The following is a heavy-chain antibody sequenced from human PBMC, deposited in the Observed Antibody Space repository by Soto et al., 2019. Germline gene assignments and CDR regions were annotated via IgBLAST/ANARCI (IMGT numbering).Heavy chain of an antibody. V-gene: IGHV2-5*02. CDR3: AHRGDMNGNWDQGYLDH. Sequence: QITLRESGPPRVKPTQTLMLTCTFSGFSLTTRPVGVAWIRQPPGKALEWLAVIYWDDDKRYNPSLKSRLTIAKXXYXNLXVRTMAYMDPVETASYFCAHRGDMNGNWDQGYLDHWGHGTLVTVSS. D-gene: IGHD2-8*01. CDR2: IYWDDDK. J-gene: IGHJ4*01. CDR1: GFSLTTRPVG.